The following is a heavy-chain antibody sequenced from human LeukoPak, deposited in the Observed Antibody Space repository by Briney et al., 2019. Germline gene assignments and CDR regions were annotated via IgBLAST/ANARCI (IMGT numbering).Heavy chain of an antibody. CDR3: ARDHPYYYGSGSYYNHFDY. V-gene: IGHV3-21*01. CDR1: GFTFSSYG. Sequence: GGSLRLSCAASGFTFSSYGMSWVRQAPGKGLEWVSSISSSSSYIYYADSMKGRFTISRDNAKNSLYLQMNSLRAEDTAVYYCARDHPYYYGSGSYYNHFDYWGQGTLVTVSS. J-gene: IGHJ4*02. D-gene: IGHD3-10*01. CDR2: ISSSSSYI.